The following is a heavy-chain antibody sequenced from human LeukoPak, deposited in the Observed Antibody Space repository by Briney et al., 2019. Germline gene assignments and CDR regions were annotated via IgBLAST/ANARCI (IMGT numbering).Heavy chain of an antibody. J-gene: IGHJ5*02. Sequence: SVRVSSTASGGTFTTYAITWVRQAPGQGREWMGGIIPIFGTANYAQKFQGRVTITADKSTSTAYMELSSLRSEDTAVYYCARGGIAVVRAYDWFDRWGQGTLVTVSS. CDR3: ARGGIAVVRAYDWFDR. CDR1: GGTFTTYA. CDR2: IIPIFGTA. V-gene: IGHV1-69*06. D-gene: IGHD6-19*01.